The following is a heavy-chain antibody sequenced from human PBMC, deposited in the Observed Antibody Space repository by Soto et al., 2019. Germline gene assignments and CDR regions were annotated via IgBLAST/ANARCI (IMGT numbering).Heavy chain of an antibody. V-gene: IGHV3-23*01. D-gene: IGHD3-22*01. CDR3: AKYGGWYYDSSGYYAYYGMDV. CDR2: ISGSGGST. J-gene: IGHJ6*02. Sequence: HPGGSLRLSCAASGFTFSSYAMSWVRQAPGKGLEWVSAISGSGGSTYYADSVKGRFAISRDNSKNTLYLQMNSLRAEDTAVYYCAKYGGWYYDSSGYYAYYGMDVWGQGTTVTVSS. CDR1: GFTFSSYA.